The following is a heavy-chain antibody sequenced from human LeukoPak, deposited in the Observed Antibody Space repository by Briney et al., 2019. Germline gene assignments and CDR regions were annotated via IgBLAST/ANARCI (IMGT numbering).Heavy chain of an antibody. J-gene: IGHJ4*02. V-gene: IGHV3-48*01. CDR3: AREVVVPAATTGPLGY. Sequence: PGGSLRLSCAASGFTFSSYSMNWVRQAPGKGLEWVSYISSSSSTIYYADSVKGRFTISRDNAKNSLYLQMNSLRAEDTAVYYCAREVVVPAATTGPLGYWGQGTLVTVSS. CDR1: GFTFSSYS. D-gene: IGHD2-2*01. CDR2: ISSSSSTI.